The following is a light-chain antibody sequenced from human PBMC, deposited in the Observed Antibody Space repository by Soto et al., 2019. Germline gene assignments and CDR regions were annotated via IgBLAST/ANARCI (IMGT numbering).Light chain of an antibody. V-gene: IGKV3-15*01. Sequence: EIVMTQSPATLSVSPGERATLSCRASQGISSFLAWYQQKPGQAPRLLISDASTRATGIPARFSGSGSGTDFTLTISSLQSEDFAVYYCQQYASWPWTFGQGTKVEIK. CDR1: QGISSF. CDR3: QQYASWPWT. J-gene: IGKJ1*01. CDR2: DAS.